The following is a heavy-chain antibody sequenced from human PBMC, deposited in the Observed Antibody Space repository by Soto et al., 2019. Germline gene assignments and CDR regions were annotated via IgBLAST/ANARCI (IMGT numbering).Heavy chain of an antibody. Sequence: QVQLVQSGAEVKKPGASVKVSCKASGDTFTDYYIHWVRQAPGQGLEWMGTVNPSGGHTTYAQHFMGRMTMTRDTSPSTPYMELTSLTSEDTAVYYCARGGHVVVVTAALDFWGQGPLATVSS. J-gene: IGHJ4*02. V-gene: IGHV1-46*01. D-gene: IGHD2-21*02. CDR1: GDTFTDYY. CDR3: ARGGHVVVVTAALDF. CDR2: VNPSGGHT.